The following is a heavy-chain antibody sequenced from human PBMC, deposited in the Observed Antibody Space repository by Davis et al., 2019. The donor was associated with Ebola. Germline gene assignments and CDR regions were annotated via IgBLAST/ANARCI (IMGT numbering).Heavy chain of an antibody. J-gene: IGHJ4*02. Sequence: ASVKVSCQASGYTFTGSYMHSVRQAPGQGLEWMGWINPNSGGTDYAQKFQGWVTMTRDTSISTAYMELSRLRSDDTAVYYCARDLSGVAGFDYWGQGTLVTVSS. CDR1: GYTFTGSY. CDR2: INPNSGGT. CDR3: ARDLSGVAGFDY. D-gene: IGHD6-19*01. V-gene: IGHV1-2*04.